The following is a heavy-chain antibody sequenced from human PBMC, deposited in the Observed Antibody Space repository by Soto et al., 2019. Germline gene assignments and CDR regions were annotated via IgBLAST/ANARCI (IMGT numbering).Heavy chain of an antibody. V-gene: IGHV3-20*04. CDR3: VRGASLNFDY. J-gene: IGHJ4*02. CDR1: GYTFDDYG. D-gene: IGHD1-26*01. Sequence: EVQLVESGGGVLRPGGSLRLSCAASGYTFDDYGMSWARQAPGKGLEWVSGVNWNGGSTGYADSVKGRFTISRDNAKNSLYLQMNSLRAEDTAFYYCVRGASLNFDYWGQGTLVTVSS. CDR2: VNWNGGST.